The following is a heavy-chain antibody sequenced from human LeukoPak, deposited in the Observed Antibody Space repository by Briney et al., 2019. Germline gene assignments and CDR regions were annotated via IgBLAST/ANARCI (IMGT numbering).Heavy chain of an antibody. CDR2: ISSSSYI. D-gene: IGHD5-12*01. CDR1: GFTFSSYS. Sequence: PGGSLRLSCAASGFTFSSYSMNWVRQAPGKGLEWVSSISSSSYIYYADSVKGRFTISRDNAKNSLYLQMNSLRAEDAAVYYCARDPHSGYGSDYWGQGTLVTVSS. V-gene: IGHV3-21*01. CDR3: ARDPHSGYGSDY. J-gene: IGHJ4*02.